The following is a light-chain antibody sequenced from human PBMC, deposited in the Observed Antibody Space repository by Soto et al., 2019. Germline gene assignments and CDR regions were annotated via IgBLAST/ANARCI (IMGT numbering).Light chain of an antibody. CDR2: DAS. CDR3: QQYDIWPPT. J-gene: IGKJ1*01. Sequence: EIVMTQSPAILSVSPGXRATLSCRASQGVSTNLAWFQQKPGQTPRLLFNDASTRATGIPARFTGSGSGTEFILTISSLQSEDFAVYYCQQYDIWPPTFGQGTKVDIK. CDR1: QGVSTN. V-gene: IGKV3-15*01.